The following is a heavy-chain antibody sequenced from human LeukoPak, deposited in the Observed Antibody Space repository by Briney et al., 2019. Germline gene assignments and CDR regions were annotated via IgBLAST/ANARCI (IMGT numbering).Heavy chain of an antibody. CDR1: GFTFSSYG. J-gene: IGHJ4*02. CDR2: ISYDGSNK. Sequence: GGSLRLSCAASGFTFSSYGMHWVRQAPGKGLEWVAVISYDGSNKYYADSVKGRFTISRDNSKNTLYLQMSSLRAEDTAVYYCACRFLSSGXSHFDYWGQGXLXXXSS. V-gene: IGHV3-30*03. CDR3: ACRFLSSGXSHFDY. D-gene: IGHD6-19*01.